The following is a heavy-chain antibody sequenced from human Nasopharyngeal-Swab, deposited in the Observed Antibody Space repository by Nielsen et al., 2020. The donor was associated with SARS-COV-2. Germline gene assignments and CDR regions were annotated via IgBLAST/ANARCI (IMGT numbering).Heavy chain of an antibody. CDR1: GFTFSSYA. CDR3: ARAPEGTYYYDSSGYGYFDY. CDR2: ISYDGSNK. V-gene: IGHV3-30-3*01. Sequence: LSLTCAASGFTFSSYAMHWVRQAPGKGLEWVAVISYDGSNKYYADSVKGRFTISRDNSKNTLYLQMNSLRAEDTAVYYCARAPEGTYYYDSSGYGYFDYWGQGTLVTVSS. D-gene: IGHD3-22*01. J-gene: IGHJ4*02.